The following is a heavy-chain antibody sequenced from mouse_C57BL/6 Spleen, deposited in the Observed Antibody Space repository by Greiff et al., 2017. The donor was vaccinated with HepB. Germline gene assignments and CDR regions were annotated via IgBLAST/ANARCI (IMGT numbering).Heavy chain of an antibody. V-gene: IGHV1-50*01. CDR3: ANGANFDY. Sequence: QVQLQQPGAELVKPGASVKLSCKASGYTFTSYWMQWVKQRPGQGLEWIGEIDPSDSYTNYNQKFKGKATLTVDTSSSTAYMQLSSLTSEDSAVYYCANGANFDYWGQGTTLTVSS. CDR1: GYTFTSYW. J-gene: IGHJ2*01. CDR2: IDPSDSYT.